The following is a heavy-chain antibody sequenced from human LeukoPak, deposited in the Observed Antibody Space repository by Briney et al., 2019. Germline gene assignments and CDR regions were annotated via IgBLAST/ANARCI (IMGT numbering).Heavy chain of an antibody. V-gene: IGHV3-64D*06. D-gene: IGHD2-2*01. CDR1: GFTFSSYA. Sequence: GGSLRLSCSASGFTFSSYAMHWVRQAPGKGLEYVSAISSNGGSTYYADSVKGRFTISRDNSKNTLYLQVSSLRAEDTAVYYCVLSWSSTSPDSDHFYGMDVWGKGTTVTVSS. CDR2: ISSNGGST. J-gene: IGHJ6*04. CDR3: VLSWSSTSPDSDHFYGMDV.